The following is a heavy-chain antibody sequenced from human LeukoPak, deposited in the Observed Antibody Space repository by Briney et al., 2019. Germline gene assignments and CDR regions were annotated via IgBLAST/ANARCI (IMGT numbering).Heavy chain of an antibody. J-gene: IGHJ5*02. CDR2: ISAYNGNT. CDR3: ARENYGSGTYWFDP. Sequence: ASVKVSCKASGYTFSSYGITWVRQAPGQGLECMGWISAYNGNTNYAQKLQGRVTMTTDTSTSTAYMELRSLRSDDTAVYYCARENYGSGTYWFDPWGQGTLVTVSS. CDR1: GYTFSSYG. V-gene: IGHV1-18*01. D-gene: IGHD3-10*01.